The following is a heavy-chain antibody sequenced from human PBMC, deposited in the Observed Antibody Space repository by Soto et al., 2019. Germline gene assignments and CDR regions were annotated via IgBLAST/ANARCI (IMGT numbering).Heavy chain of an antibody. J-gene: IGHJ4*02. Sequence: PSETLSLTCTVSGGSINNYYLSWIRQSPGKGLEWIGYIYYSGTTNYNPSLKSRVTISIDRSENQFSLKLSSVTAADTAVYYCARVREGYYGSGSYYKTVIDYWGQGTLVTVSS. D-gene: IGHD3-10*01. CDR1: GGSINNYY. CDR3: ARVREGYYGSGSYYKTVIDY. CDR2: IYYSGTT. V-gene: IGHV4-59*12.